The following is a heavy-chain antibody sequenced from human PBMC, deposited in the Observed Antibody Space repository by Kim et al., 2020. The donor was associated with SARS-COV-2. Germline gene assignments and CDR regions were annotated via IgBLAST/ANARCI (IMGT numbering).Heavy chain of an antibody. CDR3: ARRRGAVQGTPIQANSYYYYGMDV. D-gene: IGHD3-16*01. CDR2: IYYSGST. V-gene: IGHV4-59*08. J-gene: IGHJ6*02. CDR1: GGSISSYY. Sequence: SETLSLTCTVSGGSISSYYWSWIRQPPGKGLEWIGYIYYSGSTNYNPSLKSRVTISVDTSKNQFSLKLSSVTAADTAVYYCARRRGAVQGTPIQANSYYYYGMDVWGQGTTVTVSS.